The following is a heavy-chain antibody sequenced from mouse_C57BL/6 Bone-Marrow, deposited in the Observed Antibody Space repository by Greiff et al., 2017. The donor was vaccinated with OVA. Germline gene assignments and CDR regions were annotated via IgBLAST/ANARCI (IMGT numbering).Heavy chain of an antibody. CDR2: IRNKANGYTT. Sequence: EVKLVESGGGLVQPGGSLSLSCAASGFTFTDYYMSWVRQPPGKALEWLGFIRNKANGYTTEYSASVKGRFTISRDNSQSILYLQMNALRAEDSATYYCARYGSLYGKDAMDYWGQGTSVTVSS. V-gene: IGHV7-3*01. D-gene: IGHD2-1*01. CDR3: ARYGSLYGKDAMDY. CDR1: GFTFTDYY. J-gene: IGHJ4*01.